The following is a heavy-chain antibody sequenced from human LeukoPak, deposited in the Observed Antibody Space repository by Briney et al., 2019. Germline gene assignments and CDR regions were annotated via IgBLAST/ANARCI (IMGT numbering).Heavy chain of an antibody. D-gene: IGHD3-16*01. CDR3: ARRGTLKYFQH. V-gene: IGHV4-34*01. CDR1: GGSFSGYY. CDR2: INHSGST. Sequence: SETLSLTCAVYGGSFSGYYWSWIRQPPGKGLEWIGEINHSGSTNYNPSLKSRVTISVDTSKNQFSLKLSSVTAADTAVYYCARRGTLKYFQHWGQGTLVTVSS. J-gene: IGHJ1*01.